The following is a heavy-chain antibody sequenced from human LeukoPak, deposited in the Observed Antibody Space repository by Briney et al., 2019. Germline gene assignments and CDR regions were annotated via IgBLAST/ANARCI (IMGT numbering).Heavy chain of an antibody. CDR2: ISAYNGNT. CDR1: GYTFTSYG. J-gene: IGHJ4*02. CDR3: AMGADSYGNFDY. V-gene: IGHV1-18*01. Sequence: ASVTVSCTASGYTFTSYGISWVRQAPGQGLEWMGWISAYNGNTNYAQKLQGRVTMTTDTSTSTAYMELRSLRSDDTAVYYCAMGADSYGNFDYWGQGTLVTVSS. D-gene: IGHD5-18*01.